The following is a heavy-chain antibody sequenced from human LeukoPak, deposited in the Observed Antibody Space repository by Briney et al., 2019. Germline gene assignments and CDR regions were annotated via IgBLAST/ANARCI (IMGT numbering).Heavy chain of an antibody. D-gene: IGHD6-19*01. CDR1: GFTFSSYA. Sequence: HPGGSLRLSCAASGFTFSSYAMSWVRQAPGKGLEWVSGISGSGGSTHYADSVKGRFTISRDNSKNALYLQMNSLRAEDTAVYYCAKDRSIAVAGTMAFDIWGQGTMVTVSS. J-gene: IGHJ3*02. CDR3: AKDRSIAVAGTMAFDI. V-gene: IGHV3-23*01. CDR2: ISGSGGST.